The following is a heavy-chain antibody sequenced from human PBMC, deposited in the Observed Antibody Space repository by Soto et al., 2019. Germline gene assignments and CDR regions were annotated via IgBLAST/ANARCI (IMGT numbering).Heavy chain of an antibody. V-gene: IGHV4-59*01. CDR1: EGSIGAND. J-gene: IGHJ5*02. Sequence: PSETMCHSCTVAEGSIGANDWSWLRQTPGKGLEWIGYIYYGGTTTDNPSLNSRVAISIDTSKNQFSLKLTSVTAADTAVYYCASAVYCSGGSCSFDHWGQGTLVTFSS. D-gene: IGHD2-15*01. CDR3: ASAVYCSGGSCSFDH. CDR2: IYYGGTT.